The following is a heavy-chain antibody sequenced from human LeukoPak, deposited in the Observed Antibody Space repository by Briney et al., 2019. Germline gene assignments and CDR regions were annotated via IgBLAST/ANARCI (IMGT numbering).Heavy chain of an antibody. CDR2: IYSGGST. V-gene: IGHV3-53*01. CDR1: GFTVSSNY. Sequence: TGGSLRLSCAASGFTVSSNYMSWVRQAPGKGLEWVSVIYSGGSTYYADSVKGRFTISRDNSKNTLYLQMNSLRAEDTAVYYCARDLGREPRNYFDYWGQGTLVTVSS. D-gene: IGHD1-26*01. J-gene: IGHJ4*02. CDR3: ARDLGREPRNYFDY.